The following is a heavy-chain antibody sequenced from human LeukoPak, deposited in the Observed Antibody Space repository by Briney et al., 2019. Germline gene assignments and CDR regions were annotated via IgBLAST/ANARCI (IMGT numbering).Heavy chain of an antibody. CDR2: ISGSGGST. CDR1: GFSFSSYA. V-gene: IGHV3-23*01. J-gene: IGHJ4*02. D-gene: IGHD2/OR15-2a*01. Sequence: PGGSLRLSCAASGFSFSSYAMSWVRQAPGKGLEWVSAISGSGGSTFYADSVKGRFTISRDNYKDTLYLQMNSLRAEDTAVYYCAKNLRQIAAIEYWGRGTLVTVSS. CDR3: AKNLRQIAAIEY.